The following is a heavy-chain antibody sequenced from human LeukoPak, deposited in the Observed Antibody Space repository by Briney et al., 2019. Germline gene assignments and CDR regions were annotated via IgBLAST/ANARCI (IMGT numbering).Heavy chain of an antibody. CDR2: ISGSGGST. V-gene: IGHV3-23*01. J-gene: IGHJ4*02. Sequence: PGGSLRLSCAASGFTFSSYAMSWVRQAPGKRLGWVSAISGSGGSTYYADSVKGRFTISRDNSKNTLYLQMNSLRAEDTAVYYCAKRSTPGGYYFDYWGQGTLVTVSS. CDR3: AKRSTPGGYYFDY. CDR1: GFTFSSYA. D-gene: IGHD3-10*01.